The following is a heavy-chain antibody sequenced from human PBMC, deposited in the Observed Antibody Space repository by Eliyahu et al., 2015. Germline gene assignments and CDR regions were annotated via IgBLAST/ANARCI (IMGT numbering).Heavy chain of an antibody. J-gene: IGHJ5*02. V-gene: IGHV2-70*15. CDR1: GFSLSTSGMC. Sequence: QVTLRESGPALVKPTQTLTLTCTFSGFSLSTSGMCVSWIRQPPGKALEWLARIDWDDDKYYSTSLKTRLTISKDTSKNQVVLTMTNMDPVDTATYYCARSTYSSSWYHLYGGGKVFDPWGQGTLVTVSS. CDR3: ARSTYSSSWYHLYGGGKVFDP. D-gene: IGHD6-13*01. CDR2: IDWDDDK.